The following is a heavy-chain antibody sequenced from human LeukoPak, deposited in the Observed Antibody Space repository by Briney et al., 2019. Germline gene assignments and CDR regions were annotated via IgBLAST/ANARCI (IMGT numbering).Heavy chain of an antibody. V-gene: IGHV4-31*03. CDR1: GGSISSGGYY. J-gene: IGHJ4*02. CDR3: ARGSYYYDSSGYYRFDY. CDR2: IYYSGST. D-gene: IGHD3-22*01. Sequence: PSETLSLTCTVSGGSISSGGYYWSWIRQHPGKGLEWIGIIYYSGSTYYNPSLKSRVTISVDTSKNQFSLKLSSVTAADTAVYYCARGSYYYDSSGYYRFDYWGQGTLVTVSS.